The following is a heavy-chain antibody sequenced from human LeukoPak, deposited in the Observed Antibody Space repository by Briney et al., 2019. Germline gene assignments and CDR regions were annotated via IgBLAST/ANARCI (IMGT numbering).Heavy chain of an antibody. V-gene: IGHV4-4*08. Sequence: SETLSLTCAAYGWSFSGYYRSWIRQPPGKGLEWIGRIYTSGSTNYYPSLKSGVTISVETSKNKFSLKLTFVPAVDTAVYYCARGGYCGGDCYFYYWGQGTLVTVSS. CDR1: GWSFSGYY. CDR2: IYTSGST. J-gene: IGHJ4*02. CDR3: ARGGYCGGDCYFYY. D-gene: IGHD2-21*02.